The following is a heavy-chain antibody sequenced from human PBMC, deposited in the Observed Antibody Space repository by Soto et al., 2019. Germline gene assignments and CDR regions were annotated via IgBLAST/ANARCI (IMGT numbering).Heavy chain of an antibody. CDR2: ISGSGDRT. CDR1: GITISNYP. D-gene: IGHD3-22*01. J-gene: IGHJ4*02. V-gene: IGHV3-23*01. Sequence: EVQLLESGGGLVQPGGSLRLSCAASGITISNYPMSWFRQAPGKGLDWVSGISGSGDRTYYADSAKGRFTISKDISMNSLSLQLDSLGVEDTAVYFCVKDDGGYPSTAPHWGQGTLVTVSS. CDR3: VKDDGGYPSTAPH.